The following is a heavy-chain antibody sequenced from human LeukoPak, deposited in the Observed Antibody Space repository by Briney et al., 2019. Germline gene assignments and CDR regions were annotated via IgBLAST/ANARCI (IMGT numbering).Heavy chain of an antibody. D-gene: IGHD3-22*01. CDR3: AREAYKYDSSDYHYAGAFDY. CDR2: IYYSGST. CDR1: GGSISSSSYY. J-gene: IGHJ4*02. Sequence: SETLSLTCTVSGGSISSSSYYWGWNRQPPGKGLEWIGSIYYSGSTYYNPSLKSRVTISVDTSKNQFSLKLSSVTAADTAVYYCAREAYKYDSSDYHYAGAFDYWGQGTLVTVSS. V-gene: IGHV4-39*07.